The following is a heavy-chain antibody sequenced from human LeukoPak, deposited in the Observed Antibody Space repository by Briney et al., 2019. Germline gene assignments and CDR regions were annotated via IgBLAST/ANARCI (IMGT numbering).Heavy chain of an antibody. Sequence: SETLSLTCTVSGGSISSYYWSWIRQPAGKGLEXXXXXXXXXSTNYNPSLKSRVTMSVDTSKNQFSLKLSSVTAADTAVYYCARAQRLSYYYDSSGYYLFDYWGQGTLVTVSS. J-gene: IGHJ4*02. CDR3: ARAQRLSYYYDSSGYYLFDY. V-gene: IGHV4-4*07. CDR1: GGSISSYY. D-gene: IGHD3-22*01. CDR2: XXXXXST.